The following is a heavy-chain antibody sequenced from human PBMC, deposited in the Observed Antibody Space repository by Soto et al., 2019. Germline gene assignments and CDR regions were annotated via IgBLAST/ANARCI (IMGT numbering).Heavy chain of an antibody. CDR3: TPAGSSKWDDAFDI. D-gene: IGHD1-26*01. CDR1: GFTFSASA. V-gene: IGHV3-73*01. J-gene: IGHJ3*02. Sequence: EVQLVESGGGLVQPGGSLKLSCTASGFTFSASAVHWVRQASGKGLEWVGRMRNKASSYATAYAASLKGRFTISRDDSRNTAFLQMNRLTAGDTGVYYLTPAGSSKWDDAFDIWGQGTMVTVSS. CDR2: MRNKASSYAT.